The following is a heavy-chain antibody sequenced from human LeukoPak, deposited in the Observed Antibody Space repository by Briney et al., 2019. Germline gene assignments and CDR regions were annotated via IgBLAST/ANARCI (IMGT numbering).Heavy chain of an antibody. D-gene: IGHD2-15*01. CDR1: GFTFSSYA. J-gene: IGHJ4*02. CDR3: ASGSPTELREYYFDY. CDR2: ISYDGSNK. V-gene: IGHV3-30-3*02. Sequence: GRSLRLSCAASGFTFSSYAMHWVRQAPGKGLEWVAVISYDGSNKYYADSVKGRSTISRDNSKNTLYLQMNSLRAEDTAVYYCASGSPTELREYYFDYWGQGTLVTVSS.